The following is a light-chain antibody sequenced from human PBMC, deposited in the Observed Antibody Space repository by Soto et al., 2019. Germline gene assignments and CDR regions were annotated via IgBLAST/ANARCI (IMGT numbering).Light chain of an antibody. CDR3: QRYGSSPPWT. CDR1: QSVSSSF. CDR2: GAS. V-gene: IGKV3-20*01. Sequence: EIVLTQSPGTLSLSPGESATLSCRASQSVSSSFLAWYQQKTGQAPRLLIYGASSRATGIPDRFSGSGSGTDFPLTISRLEPEDFAVYYCQRYGSSPPWTFGQGTKVEIK. J-gene: IGKJ1*01.